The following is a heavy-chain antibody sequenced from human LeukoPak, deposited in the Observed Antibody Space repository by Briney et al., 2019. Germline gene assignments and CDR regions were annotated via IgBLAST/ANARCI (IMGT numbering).Heavy chain of an antibody. CDR2: IIPIFGTA. V-gene: IGHV1-69*13. CDR1: GGTFSSYA. J-gene: IGHJ6*03. D-gene: IGHD3-3*01. CDR3: ASCGVVSNYYYYMDV. Sequence: SVKVSCKASGGTFSSYAISWVRQAPGQGLEWMGGIIPIFGTANYAQKFQGRVTITADGSTSTAYMELSSLRSEDTAVYYCASCGVVSNYYYYMDVWGKGTTVTVSS.